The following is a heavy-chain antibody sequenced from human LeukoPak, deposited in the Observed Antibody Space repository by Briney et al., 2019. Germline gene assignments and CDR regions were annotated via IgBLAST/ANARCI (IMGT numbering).Heavy chain of an antibody. CDR2: ISDSGGST. J-gene: IGHJ4*02. Sequence: GGSLRLSCAASGFTFSSYAMSWVRQAPGKGLEWVSAISDSGGSTYYADSVKGRFTISRDNSKNTLYLQMNSLRAEDTAVYYCANSGVVSTPLFDYWGQGTLVTVSS. CDR3: ANSGVVSTPLFDY. V-gene: IGHV3-23*01. CDR1: GFTFSSYA. D-gene: IGHD3-3*01.